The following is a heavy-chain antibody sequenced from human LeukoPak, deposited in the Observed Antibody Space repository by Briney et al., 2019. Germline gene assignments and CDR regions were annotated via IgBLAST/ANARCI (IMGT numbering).Heavy chain of an antibody. CDR3: AAESTVSTGAFDM. Sequence: GGSLRLSCTASGFTFSTYWMNWVRQAPGKGLEWVANINKDGSEKYSVDSVKGRFTIARDNAKTSLYLQMSSLRAEATVLYYCAAESTVSTGAFDMWGQGTMVTVSS. D-gene: IGHD4-11*01. CDR1: GFTFSTYW. J-gene: IGHJ3*02. CDR2: INKDGSEK. V-gene: IGHV3-7*01.